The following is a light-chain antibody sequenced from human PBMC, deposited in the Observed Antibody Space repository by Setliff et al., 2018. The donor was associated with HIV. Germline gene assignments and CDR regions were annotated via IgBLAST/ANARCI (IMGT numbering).Light chain of an antibody. CDR3: GTWETTLSLGCV. CDR1: SSNIGSNY. V-gene: IGLV1-51*02. J-gene: IGLJ1*01. CDR2: ENY. Sequence: SVLTQPPSVSAAPGQDVTISCSGNSSNIGSNYVSWYKQFPGTAPKLLIYENYKRPSGISDRFSGSKSGTSATLGIAGLQTGDEADYYCGTWETTLSLGCVFGSGTKVTVL.